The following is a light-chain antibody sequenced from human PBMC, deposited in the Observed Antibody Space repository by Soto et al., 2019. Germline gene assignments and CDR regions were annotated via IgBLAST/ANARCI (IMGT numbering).Light chain of an antibody. CDR2: EGN. CDR1: SSDVGSYNL. CDR3: SSYTSSSTLYV. Sequence: QSALTQPASVSGSPGQSITFSCTGTSSDVGSYNLVSWYQQHPGKAPKLMIYEGNKRPSGVSNRFSGSKSGNTASLTISGLQAEDEADYYCSSYTSSSTLYVFGTGTKLTVL. J-gene: IGLJ1*01. V-gene: IGLV2-14*02.